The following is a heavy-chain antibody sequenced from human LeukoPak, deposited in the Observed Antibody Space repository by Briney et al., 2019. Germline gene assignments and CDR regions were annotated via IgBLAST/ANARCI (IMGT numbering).Heavy chain of an antibody. V-gene: IGHV3-53*01. Sequence: GGSLRLSCAASGFAVSSSYVSWVRQARGKGLEWVSIVYSDGSTYYADSVKGRFTLSRDNSKNTLYLRMHSLRAGDTAVYYCARATYSTTWGIGDFDDWGQGTLVTVSS. CDR3: ARATYSTTWGIGDFDD. CDR2: VYSDGST. CDR1: GFAVSSSY. J-gene: IGHJ4*02. D-gene: IGHD6-13*01.